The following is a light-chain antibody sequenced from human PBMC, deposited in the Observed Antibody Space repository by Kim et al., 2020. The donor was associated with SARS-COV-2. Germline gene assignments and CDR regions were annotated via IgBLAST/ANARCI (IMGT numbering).Light chain of an antibody. V-gene: IGLV1-44*01. CDR3: SAWDDSLSGLWL. CDR1: RSNIGSKS. CDR2: NNN. Sequence: QSVLTQPPSASGTPGQRVTISCSGSRSNIGSKSVNWYQQLPGTAPKLLIYNNNQRPSGVPDRFSGSKSGTSASLAISGLQSEDEADYYCSAWDDSLSGLWLFGGGTQLTVL. J-gene: IGLJ3*02.